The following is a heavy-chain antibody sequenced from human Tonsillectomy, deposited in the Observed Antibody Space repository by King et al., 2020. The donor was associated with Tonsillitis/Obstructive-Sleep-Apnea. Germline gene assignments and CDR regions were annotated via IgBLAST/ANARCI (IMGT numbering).Heavy chain of an antibody. Sequence: VQLVESGGGLIQPGGSLRLSCAASGFTFNFYSMDWVRQAPGKGLECVSYISGSGNTIYYADSVKGRFTISRDNAKSSLYLQMNRLRDEDTAVYYCTRDIRGNYDFWSGYPGYWGQRTLVTVSS. J-gene: IGHJ4*02. CDR2: ISGSGNTI. CDR1: GFTFNFYS. V-gene: IGHV3-48*02. D-gene: IGHD3-3*01. CDR3: TRDIRGNYDFWSGYPGY.